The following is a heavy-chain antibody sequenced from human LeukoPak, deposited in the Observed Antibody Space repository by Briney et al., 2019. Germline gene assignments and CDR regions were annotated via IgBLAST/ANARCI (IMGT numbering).Heavy chain of an antibody. D-gene: IGHD6-6*01. CDR2: IYESGST. Sequence: SETLSLTCAVYGESLNSYYWSWIRQPPGKGLEWIGEIYESGSTEYNPSLKSRVTISVDTSKNQFSLKLSSVTAADTAVYYCARGAARPSYYFDYWGQGTLVTVSS. CDR1: GESLNSYY. CDR3: ARGAARPSYYFDY. J-gene: IGHJ4*02. V-gene: IGHV4-34*01.